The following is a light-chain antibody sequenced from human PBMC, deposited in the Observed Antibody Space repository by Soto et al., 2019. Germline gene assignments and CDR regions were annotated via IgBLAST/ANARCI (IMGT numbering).Light chain of an antibody. Sequence: QSVLTQPPSVSAAPGQGDTISCSGSSSNIGNNYVSWYQQLPGTAPKLLIYDNNKRPSGIPDRFSGSKSGTSATLGITGLQTGEEADYYCGTWDSSLSVVVFGGRTKLTVL. CDR2: DNN. V-gene: IGLV1-51*01. CDR3: GTWDSSLSVVV. J-gene: IGLJ2*01. CDR1: SSNIGNNY.